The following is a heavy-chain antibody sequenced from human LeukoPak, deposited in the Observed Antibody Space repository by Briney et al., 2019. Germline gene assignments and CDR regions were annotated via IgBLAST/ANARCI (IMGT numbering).Heavy chain of an antibody. CDR3: ARGSGGWKPYDY. V-gene: IGHV4-39*01. CDR2: IYYSGST. D-gene: IGHD1-1*01. Sequence: PSETLSLTCSVAGGSISSSSYYWGWIRQPPGKGLEWIGSIYYSGSTYYNPSLKSRVTISVDTSKNQFSLKLSSVTAADTAVYYCARGSGGWKPYDYWGQGTLVTVSS. CDR1: GGSISSSSYY. J-gene: IGHJ4*02.